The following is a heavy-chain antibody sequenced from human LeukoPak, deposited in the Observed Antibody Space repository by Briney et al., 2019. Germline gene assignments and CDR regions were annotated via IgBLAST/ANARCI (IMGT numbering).Heavy chain of an antibody. J-gene: IGHJ4*02. V-gene: IGHV4-59*01. CDR1: GGSISSYY. CDR3: ARILGYSSSETFDY. D-gene: IGHD6-6*01. Sequence: PSETLSLTCTVSGGSISSYYWSWIRQPPGKGLEWIGYIYYSGSTNYNPSLKSRVTISVDTSKNQFSLKLSSVTAADTAVYYCARILGYSSSETFDYWGQGTLVTVS. CDR2: IYYSGST.